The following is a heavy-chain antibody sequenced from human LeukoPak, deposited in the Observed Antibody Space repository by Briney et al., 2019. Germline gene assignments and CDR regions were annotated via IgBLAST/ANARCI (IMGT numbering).Heavy chain of an antibody. CDR1: GFTFSSYA. CDR3: AKDQYGSGSYYSPNWFDP. Sequence: PGGSLRLSCAASGFTFSSYAMSWVRQAPGKGLEWVSAISGSGGSTYYADSVKGRFTISRDNSKNTLYLQMNSLRAEDTAVYYCAKDQYGSGSYYSPNWFDPWGQGTLVTVSS. D-gene: IGHD3-10*01. V-gene: IGHV3-23*01. J-gene: IGHJ5*02. CDR2: ISGSGGST.